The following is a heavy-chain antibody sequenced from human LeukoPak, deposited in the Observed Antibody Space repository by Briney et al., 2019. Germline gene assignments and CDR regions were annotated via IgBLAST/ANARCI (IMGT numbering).Heavy chain of an antibody. CDR1: GFTFSSYG. V-gene: IGHV3-30*18. J-gene: IGHJ4*02. Sequence: GGSLRLSCAASGFTFSSYGMHWVRQAPGKGLEWVAVISYDGSNKYYADSVKGRFTISRDNSKNTLYLQMNSLRAGDTAVYYCAKDEGYYDSSGFFDYWGQGTLVTVSS. CDR3: AKDEGYYDSSGFFDY. D-gene: IGHD3-22*01. CDR2: ISYDGSNK.